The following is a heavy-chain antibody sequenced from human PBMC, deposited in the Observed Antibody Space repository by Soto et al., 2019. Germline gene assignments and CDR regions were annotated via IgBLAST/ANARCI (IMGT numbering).Heavy chain of an antibody. CDR3: ARAYGFGELSPYYYMDV. Sequence: SETLSLTCTVSGGSISSYYWSWIRQPPGKGLEWIGYIYYSGSTNYNPSLKSRVTISVDTSKNQFSLKLSSVTAADTAVYYCARAYGFGELSPYYYMDVWGKGTTVTVSS. D-gene: IGHD3-10*01. CDR2: IYYSGST. V-gene: IGHV4-59*01. CDR1: GGSISSYY. J-gene: IGHJ6*03.